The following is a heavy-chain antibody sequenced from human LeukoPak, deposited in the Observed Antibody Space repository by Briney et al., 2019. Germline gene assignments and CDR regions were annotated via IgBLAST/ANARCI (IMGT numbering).Heavy chain of an antibody. D-gene: IGHD3-9*01. Sequence: GGSPRLSCAASGFTFSSYSMNWVRQAPGKGLEWVSSISSSSSYIYYADSVKGRFTISRDNAKNSLYLQMNSLRAEDTAVYYCARGLRYFDWLSYFDYWGQGTLVTVSS. CDR3: ARGLRYFDWLSYFDY. CDR2: ISSSSSYI. CDR1: GFTFSSYS. J-gene: IGHJ4*02. V-gene: IGHV3-21*01.